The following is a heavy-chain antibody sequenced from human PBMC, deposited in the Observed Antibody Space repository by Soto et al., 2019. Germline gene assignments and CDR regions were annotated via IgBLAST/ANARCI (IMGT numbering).Heavy chain of an antibody. V-gene: IGHV4-39*01. CDR2: SGGT. D-gene: IGHD3-10*01. CDR1: GGSLGSSSYY. CDR3: ARRIRGVTMVRGVITDFYYYYMDV. Sequence: LQLQVSGPGLVKPSETLSLTCTVSGGSLGSSSYYWGWIRQPPGKGLEWVASSGGTDYKPSLKSRISISVDTAKRQVALKLSSVAAADTSVYYCARRIRGVTMVRGVITDFYYYYMDVWDKGTTVTVSS. J-gene: IGHJ6*03.